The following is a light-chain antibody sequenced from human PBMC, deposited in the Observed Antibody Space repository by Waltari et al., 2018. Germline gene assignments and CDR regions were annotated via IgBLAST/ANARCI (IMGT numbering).Light chain of an antibody. CDR3: QSYDTDNDAVV. CDR2: EDN. J-gene: IGLJ2*01. Sequence: NFMLPQPPSVSASPVKTVTISCTGSRGSIDCNYVQWYQQRPGSAPTTVIYEDNQRPSGVPDRFSGSIDTYSNSASLTISGLKTEDEADYYCQSYDTDNDAVVFGGGTTLTVL. V-gene: IGLV6-57*02. CDR1: RGSIDCNY.